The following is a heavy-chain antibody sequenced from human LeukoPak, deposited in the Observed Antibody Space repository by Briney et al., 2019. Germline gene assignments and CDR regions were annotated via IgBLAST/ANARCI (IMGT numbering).Heavy chain of an antibody. D-gene: IGHD3-10*01. Sequence: PGGSLRLSCVTSGFTFRSYAMSWVRQAPGKGLEWVSVIYSGGSTYYADSVKGRFTISRDNSKNTLYLQMNSLRAEDTAVYYCARYSPPLWFGDLGLHYYYYMDVWGKGTTVTVSS. CDR3: ARYSPPLWFGDLGLHYYYYMDV. J-gene: IGHJ6*03. CDR2: IYSGGST. V-gene: IGHV3-53*01. CDR1: GFTFRSYA.